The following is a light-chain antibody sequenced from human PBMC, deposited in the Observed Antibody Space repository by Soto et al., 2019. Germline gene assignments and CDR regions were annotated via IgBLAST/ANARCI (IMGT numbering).Light chain of an antibody. J-gene: IGKJ1*01. Sequence: EIGMTQSPATLSASPGERATLSCRASQSISSNLAWYQQKPGQAPRLLIYGASTRATGIPPRFSGSGSGTDFTLTISSLQPEDVAAYYCQQYGSSPWTFGQGTKVDIK. V-gene: IGKV3-15*01. CDR3: QQYGSSPWT. CDR2: GAS. CDR1: QSISSN.